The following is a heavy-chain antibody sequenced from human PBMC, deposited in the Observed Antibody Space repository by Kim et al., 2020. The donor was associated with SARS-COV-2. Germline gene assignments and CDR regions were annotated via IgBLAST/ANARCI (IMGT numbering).Heavy chain of an antibody. V-gene: IGHV4-39*01. CDR2: T. CDR3: ARQDIGDWFDP. Sequence: TYYNPSLKSRVTISVDTSKNQFSLKLSSVTAADTAVYYCARQDIGDWFDPWGQGTLVTVSS. J-gene: IGHJ5*02.